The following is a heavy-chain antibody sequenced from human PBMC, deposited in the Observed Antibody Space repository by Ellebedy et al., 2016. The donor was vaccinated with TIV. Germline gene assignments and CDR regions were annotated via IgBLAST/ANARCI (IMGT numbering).Heavy chain of an antibody. CDR1: GFTFSSYW. CDR3: ARISLYSSSWYAKYYYYGMDV. CDR2: IKQDGSEK. V-gene: IGHV3-7*01. J-gene: IGHJ6*02. D-gene: IGHD6-13*01. Sequence: GESLKISXAASGFTFSSYWMSWVRQAPGKGLEWVANIKQDGSEKYYVDSVKGRFTISRDNAKNSLYLQMNSLRAEDTAVYYCARISLYSSSWYAKYYYYGMDVWGQGTTVTVSS.